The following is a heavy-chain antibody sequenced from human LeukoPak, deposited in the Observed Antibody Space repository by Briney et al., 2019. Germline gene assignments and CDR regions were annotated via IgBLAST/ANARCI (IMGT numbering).Heavy chain of an antibody. CDR2: INPTSTAI. CDR1: GLTFSDDS. J-gene: IGHJ5*01. D-gene: IGHD3-10*01. Sequence: GGSLRLSCVASGLTFSDDSINWVRRAAGKGLEWVSSINPTSTAIYYADAVRGRFTISRDNAKSSLYLQMDSLRAEDTAVYYCVRLRRNSDRSYYYYYYDSWGQGILVTVSS. CDR3: VRLRRNSDRSYYYYYYDS. V-gene: IGHV3-21*01.